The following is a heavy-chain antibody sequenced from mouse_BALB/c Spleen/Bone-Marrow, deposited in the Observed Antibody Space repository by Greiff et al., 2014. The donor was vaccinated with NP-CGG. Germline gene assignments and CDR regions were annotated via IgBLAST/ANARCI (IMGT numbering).Heavy chain of an antibody. J-gene: IGHJ4*01. CDR2: ILPGSGST. Sequence: QVQLQQSGAELMKPGASVKISCKANGYTFSSYRIEWVKQRTGHGLEWIGEILPGSGSTNYNAKFKGKATFTADTYSNTAYIQLSSLTSEDSAGYYCARGYAMDYWGQGTSVTVSS. V-gene: IGHV1-9*01. CDR3: ARGYAMDY. CDR1: GYTFSSYR.